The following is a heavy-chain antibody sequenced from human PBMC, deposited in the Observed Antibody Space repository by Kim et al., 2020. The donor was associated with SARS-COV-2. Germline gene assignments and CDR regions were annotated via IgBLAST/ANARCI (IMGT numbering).Heavy chain of an antibody. J-gene: IGHJ3*02. CDR2: ISGGGGST. V-gene: IGHV3-23*01. CDR3: AKGMLGYCSSTSCYHAFDN. Sequence: GFAVSPAAMSRVNQAPRKGLEWVSTISGGGGSTYYADSVKGRFTISRDKSKNTLYLQMNSLRAEDTAVYYCAKGMLGYCSSTSCYHAFDNW. D-gene: IGHD2-2*01. CDR1: GFAVSPAA.